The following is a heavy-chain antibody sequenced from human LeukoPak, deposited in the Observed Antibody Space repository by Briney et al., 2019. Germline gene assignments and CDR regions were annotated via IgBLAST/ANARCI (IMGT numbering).Heavy chain of an antibody. CDR1: GYTFTDYY. J-gene: IGHJ4*02. Sequence: ASVKVSCKASGYTFTDYYLHWVRQAPGQGLEWMGWIHPPSGGTNYAEKLQGRVTMTRDTSISTAYMELSRLTSDDAGVYYCVRDPGWLQVDFWGQGTLLPVSS. V-gene: IGHV1-2*02. D-gene: IGHD5-24*01. CDR3: VRDPGWLQVDF. CDR2: IHPPSGGT.